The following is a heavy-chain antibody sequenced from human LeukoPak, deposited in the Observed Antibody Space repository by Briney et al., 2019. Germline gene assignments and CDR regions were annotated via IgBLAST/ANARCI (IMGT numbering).Heavy chain of an antibody. J-gene: IGHJ4*02. V-gene: IGHV4-30-2*01. D-gene: IGHD3-9*01. Sequence: PSQTLSLTCAVSGGSISSGGYSWSWIRQPPGKGLEWIGHIYHSGSTYYNPSLKSRVTISVDRSKNQFSLKLSSVTAADTAVYYCASGPVLRYFDWLPDYFDYWGQGTLVTVSS. CDR1: GGSISSGGYS. CDR2: IYHSGST. CDR3: ASGPVLRYFDWLPDYFDY.